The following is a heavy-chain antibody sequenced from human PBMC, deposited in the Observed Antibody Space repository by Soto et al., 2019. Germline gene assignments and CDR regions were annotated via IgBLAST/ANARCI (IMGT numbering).Heavy chain of an antibody. V-gene: IGHV4-30-4*01. CDR1: GGSISSDNSY. Sequence: QVQLQESGPGLVKPSQTLSLTCTVSGGSISSDNSYWTWIRQPPGKGLEWIGCIYYSGSTYYNPSLKSRVTISVDTSKNPFSLELSSVTAADTAVYYCARAGEVGATAFDIWGQGTMVTVSS. J-gene: IGHJ3*02. D-gene: IGHD1-26*01. CDR2: IYYSGST. CDR3: ARAGEVGATAFDI.